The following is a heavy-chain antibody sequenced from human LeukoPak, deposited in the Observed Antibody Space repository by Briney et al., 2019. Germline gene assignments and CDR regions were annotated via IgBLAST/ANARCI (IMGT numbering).Heavy chain of an antibody. CDR2: ISAYNGNT. D-gene: IGHD2-2*01. J-gene: IGHJ6*03. CDR1: GYTSTSYG. V-gene: IGHV1-18*01. Sequence: ASVKVSCKASGYTSTSYGISWVRQAPGQGLEWMGWISAYNGNTNYAQKLQGRVTMTTDTSTSTAYMELRSLRSDDTAVYYCARDLGCSSTSCYDYYYYYMDVWGKGTTVTVSS. CDR3: ARDLGCSSTSCYDYYYYYMDV.